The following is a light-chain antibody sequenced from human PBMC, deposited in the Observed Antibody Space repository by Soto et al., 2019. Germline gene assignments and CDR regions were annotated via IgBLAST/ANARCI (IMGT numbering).Light chain of an antibody. V-gene: IGLV2-14*03. CDR2: DVT. CDR3: SSYSSPSALVV. Sequence: QSALTQPASVSGSPGQSITISCTGTSSDVGGYNYVSWYQHHPGKAPKLMIYDVTNRPSGVSHRFSGSKSGNTASLTISGLPEEDEADYYRSSYSSPSALVVFGGGTKLTVL. CDR1: SSDVGGYNY. J-gene: IGLJ3*02.